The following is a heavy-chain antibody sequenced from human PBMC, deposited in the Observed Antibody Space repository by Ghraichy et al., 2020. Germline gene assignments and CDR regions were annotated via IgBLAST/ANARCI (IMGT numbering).Heavy chain of an antibody. CDR3: AKGLLGTNMFDF. Sequence: GESLNISCAASGFTFGSYGMSWVRQAPGKGLDWVSLITASGGHTFYADSVKGRFTISRDNSKNTLYLQMNSLRAEDTAVYFCAKGLLGTNMFDFWGQGTLVTVSS. CDR2: ITASGGHT. J-gene: IGHJ4*02. V-gene: IGHV3-23*01. D-gene: IGHD1-7*01. CDR1: GFTFGSYG.